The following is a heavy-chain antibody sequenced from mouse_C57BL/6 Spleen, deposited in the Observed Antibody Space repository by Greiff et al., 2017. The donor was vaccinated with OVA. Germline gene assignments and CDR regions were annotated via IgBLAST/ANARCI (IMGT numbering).Heavy chain of an antibody. V-gene: IGHV1-26*01. CDR2: INPNNGGT. J-gene: IGHJ2*01. CDR3: ARKGNWEGDY. Sequence: EVQLQQSGPELVKPGASVKISCKASGYTFTDYYMNWVKQSHGKSLEWIGDINPNNGGTSYNQKFKGKATLTVDKSSSTAYMELRSLTSEDSAVYYCARKGNWEGDYWGQGTTLTVSS. D-gene: IGHD4-1*01. CDR1: GYTFTDYY.